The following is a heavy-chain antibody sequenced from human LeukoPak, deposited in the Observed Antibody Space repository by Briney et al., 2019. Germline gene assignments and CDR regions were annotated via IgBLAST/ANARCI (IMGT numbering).Heavy chain of an antibody. CDR3: AKTTAGYSSGRYPGWPVDY. Sequence: PGGSLRLSCAASGFTFSNYWMHWVRQAPGKGLVWVSRINSDGSSTFYADSVKGRFTISRDNSKNTVYLQMNSLRADDTAVYYCAKTTAGYSSGRYPGWPVDYWGQGTLVTVSS. CDR2: INSDGSST. J-gene: IGHJ4*02. CDR1: GFTFSNYW. V-gene: IGHV3-74*01. D-gene: IGHD6-19*01.